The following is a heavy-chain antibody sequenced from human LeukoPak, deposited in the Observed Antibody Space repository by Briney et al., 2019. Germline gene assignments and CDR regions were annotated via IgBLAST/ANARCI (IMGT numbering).Heavy chain of an antibody. V-gene: IGHV1-24*01. D-gene: IGHD4-23*01. CDR1: GYTLTDLS. CDR3: ATPVVSDAFDI. Sequence: ASVKVSCKVSGYTLTDLSMHWVRQAPGTAREWLGGFDPEDGETIYAQKFQGRVTMTEDTSADTAYMELSSLRSEDTAVYYCATPVVSDAFDIWGQGTMVTVSS. J-gene: IGHJ3*02. CDR2: FDPEDGET.